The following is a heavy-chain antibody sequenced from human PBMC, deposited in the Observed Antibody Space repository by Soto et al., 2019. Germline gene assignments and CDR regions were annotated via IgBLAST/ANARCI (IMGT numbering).Heavy chain of an antibody. Sequence: VQLVESGGNLVKPGGSLRLSCAASGFTFNAAWMSWVRQAPGKGLEWVGRIKSKTDGGTTDFAAPVKGRFTISRDDSKNTVYLQRNSLKIEDTAVYYCTTGLAAAGTNYWGQGTLVTVSS. CDR1: GFTFNAAW. CDR3: TTGLAAAGTNY. CDR2: IKSKTDGGTT. J-gene: IGHJ4*02. V-gene: IGHV3-15*01. D-gene: IGHD6-13*01.